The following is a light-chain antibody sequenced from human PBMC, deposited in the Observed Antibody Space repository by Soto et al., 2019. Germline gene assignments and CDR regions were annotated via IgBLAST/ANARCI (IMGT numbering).Light chain of an antibody. CDR3: QQFGSSPHN. CDR2: AAS. J-gene: IGKJ3*01. V-gene: IGKV3-20*01. CDR1: RSVTNTY. Sequence: EIVLTQSPGTLSLSPGERATLSCRASRSVTNTYIVWYQHNPGQAPRLLIYAASRRAAGIPDRFSGSGSGKDFTLTISGLEHEDSAVYYCQQFGSSPHNFGHGTKVYIK.